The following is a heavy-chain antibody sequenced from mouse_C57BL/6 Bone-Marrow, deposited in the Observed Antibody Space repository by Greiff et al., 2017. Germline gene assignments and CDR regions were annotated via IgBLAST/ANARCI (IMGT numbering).Heavy chain of an antibody. Sequence: QVQLQQSGAELVRPGASVTLSCKASGYTFTDYEMHWVKQTPVHGLEWIGAIDPETGGTAYNQKFKGKDILTADKSSSTAYMELRSLTSEDSAVYYCTRGITTVVGDPWFAYWGQGTLVTVSA. CDR2: IDPETGGT. CDR3: TRGITTVVGDPWFAY. CDR1: GYTFTDYE. V-gene: IGHV1-15*01. D-gene: IGHD1-1*01. J-gene: IGHJ3*01.